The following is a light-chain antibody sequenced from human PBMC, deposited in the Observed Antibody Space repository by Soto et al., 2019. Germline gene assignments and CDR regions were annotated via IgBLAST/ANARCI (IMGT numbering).Light chain of an antibody. CDR3: SLYTTTLI. CDR2: EVS. Sequence: QSALTQSASVSGSPGQSITISCTGTSDDLADYNFVSWYQQQPGKAPKLIIYEVSHRPWGVSTRFSASRSGKTASLTISGLQAEDEADYYCSLYTTTLIFGGGTKVTVL. J-gene: IGLJ2*01. V-gene: IGLV2-14*01. CDR1: SDDLADYNF.